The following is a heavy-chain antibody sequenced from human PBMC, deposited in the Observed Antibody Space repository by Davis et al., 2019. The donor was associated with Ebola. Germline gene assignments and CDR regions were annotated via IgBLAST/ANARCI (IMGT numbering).Heavy chain of an antibody. V-gene: IGHV1-46*01. CDR1: GGTFSSYA. J-gene: IGHJ4*02. CDR2: INPSGGST. Sequence: ASVKVSCKASGGTFSSYAISWVRQAPGQGLEWMGIINPSGGSTTYAQKFQGRVTITRDTSASTAYMELSSLRSEDTAVYYCARLKSASFDYWGQGTLVTVSS. CDR3: ARLKSASFDY.